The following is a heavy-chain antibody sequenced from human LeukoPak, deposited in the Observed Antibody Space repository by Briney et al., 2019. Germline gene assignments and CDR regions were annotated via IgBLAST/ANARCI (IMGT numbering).Heavy chain of an antibody. J-gene: IGHJ4*02. CDR2: ISGSGGST. CDR3: EGYYYGSGSPDY. D-gene: IGHD3-10*01. Sequence: GGSLRLSCAASGFTFSSYAMSWVRQAPGKGLDWVSAISGSGGSTYYADSVKGRFTISRDNSKNTLYLQMNSLRAEDTAVYYCEGYYYGSGSPDYWGQGTLVTVSS. V-gene: IGHV3-23*01. CDR1: GFTFSSYA.